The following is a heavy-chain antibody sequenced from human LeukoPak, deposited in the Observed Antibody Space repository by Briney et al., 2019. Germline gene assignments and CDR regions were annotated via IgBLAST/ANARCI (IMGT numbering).Heavy chain of an antibody. J-gene: IGHJ4*02. D-gene: IGHD1-1*01. CDR2: IIPIFGTA. V-gene: IGHV1-69*13. Sequence: VASVKVSCKASGGTFSSYAISWVRQAPGQGLEWMGGIIPIFGTANYAQKFQGRVTITADDSTSTVYMELSSLQSDDTAVYYCARAENWNDGSRFDLWGQGTLVTVSS. CDR3: ARAENWNDGSRFDL. CDR1: GGTFSSYA.